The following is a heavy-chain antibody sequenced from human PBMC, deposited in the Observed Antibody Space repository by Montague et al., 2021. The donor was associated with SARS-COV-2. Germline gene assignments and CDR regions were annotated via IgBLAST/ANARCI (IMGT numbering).Heavy chain of an antibody. V-gene: IGHV3-48*03. J-gene: IGHJ6*02. Sequence: SQRLSCAASGFTFSSYVMHWVRQTPGKGLEWVSYISSSGSTIYYADSVKGRFTISRDNAKNSLYLQMNSLRAEDTAVYYCAREPRETGSDWYYDFWSGYSLPRGYYYYGMDVWGQGTTVTVSS. CDR3: AREPRETGSDWYYDFWSGYSLPRGYYYYGMDV. D-gene: IGHD3-3*01. CDR1: GFTFSSYV. CDR2: ISSSGSTI.